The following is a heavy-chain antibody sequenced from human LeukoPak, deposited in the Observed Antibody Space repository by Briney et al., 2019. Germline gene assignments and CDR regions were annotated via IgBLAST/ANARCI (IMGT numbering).Heavy chain of an antibody. CDR2: ISSSSSYI. CDR3: ARERWPDY. Sequence: GGSLRLSCAASGFTFSSYSMNWVRQAPGKGLEWVSSISSSSSYIYYPDSVKGRFTLSRDNAKNSLYLQMNSLRAEDTAVYYCARERWPDYWGQGTLVTVSS. J-gene: IGHJ4*02. V-gene: IGHV3-21*01. CDR1: GFTFSSYS. D-gene: IGHD4-23*01.